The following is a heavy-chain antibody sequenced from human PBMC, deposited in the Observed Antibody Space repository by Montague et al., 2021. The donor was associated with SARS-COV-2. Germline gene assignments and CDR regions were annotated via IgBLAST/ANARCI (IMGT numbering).Heavy chain of an antibody. CDR1: GDSVSSNSAA. CDR2: TYYKSKWYN. D-gene: IGHD2-15*01. Sequence: CAISGDSVSSNSAAWNWIRQSPSRGLEWLGRTYYKSKWYNDYAVSVKSRITINPDTSKNQFSLQLNSVTPEDAAVYYCARQFPVQGLRCSYYGMDVWGQGTTVTVSS. V-gene: IGHV6-1*01. J-gene: IGHJ6*02. CDR3: ARQFPVQGLRCSYYGMDV.